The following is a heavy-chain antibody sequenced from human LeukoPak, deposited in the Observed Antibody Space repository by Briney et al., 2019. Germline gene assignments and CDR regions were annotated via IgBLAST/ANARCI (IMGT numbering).Heavy chain of an antibody. Sequence: PGRSLRLSCAASGFTFSSYWMHWVRHVPGKGLVWVARINPGVSSITYADSVKGRFTISRDNAKNTLYLQMDSLRAEDTGVYYCARSNQADDYWGQGTLVTVSS. V-gene: IGHV3-74*01. J-gene: IGHJ4*02. CDR1: GFTFSSYW. CDR3: ARSNQADDY. D-gene: IGHD1-14*01. CDR2: INPGVSSI.